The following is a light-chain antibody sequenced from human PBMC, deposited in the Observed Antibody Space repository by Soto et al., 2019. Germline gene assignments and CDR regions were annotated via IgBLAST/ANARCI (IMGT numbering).Light chain of an antibody. CDR2: SNN. CDR3: AAWDDSLNGVV. J-gene: IGLJ2*01. CDR1: SSNIGSNT. V-gene: IGLV1-44*01. Sequence: QPVLTQPPSSSGTPGQRVTISCSGRSSNIGSNTVNWYQQLPVTAPKLLIYSNNKRPSGVPDRCSGSKSGTSASLAISGLQSEDDADYYCAAWDDSLNGVVFGGGTKLTVL.